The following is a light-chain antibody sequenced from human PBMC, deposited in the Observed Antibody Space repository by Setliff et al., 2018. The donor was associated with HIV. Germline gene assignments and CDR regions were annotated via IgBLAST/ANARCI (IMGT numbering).Light chain of an antibody. CDR3: SSWIGSSTLR. V-gene: IGLV2-14*03. Sequence: QSALTHPASVSGSPGQSITISCTGTSSDVGASDSVSWYQQHPGEAPKLIIYDVTNRPSGVSDRFSASKSGNTASLPISGLQAADEAAYYCSSWIGSSTLRFGTGTQSPS. J-gene: IGLJ1*01. CDR1: SSDVGASDS. CDR2: DVT.